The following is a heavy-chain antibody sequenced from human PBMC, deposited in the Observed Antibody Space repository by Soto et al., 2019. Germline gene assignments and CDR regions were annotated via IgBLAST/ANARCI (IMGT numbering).Heavy chain of an antibody. Sequence: EVQLVESGGGLVKPGGSLRLSCAASGLTLSNAWMNWVREAPGTGLEWVGRIKTKTEGGTTDYAAPVKGRFTISRDDSKNTLYLQMNSLKTEDTAVDYCTADQVVTSDYAMDVWGQGTTVTVSS. CDR1: GLTLSNAW. CDR2: IKTKTEGGTT. D-gene: IGHD2-21*02. V-gene: IGHV3-15*07. CDR3: TADQVVTSDYAMDV. J-gene: IGHJ6*02.